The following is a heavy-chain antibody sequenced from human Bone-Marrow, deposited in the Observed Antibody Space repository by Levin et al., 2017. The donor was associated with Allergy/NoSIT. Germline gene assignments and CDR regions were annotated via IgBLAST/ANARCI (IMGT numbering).Heavy chain of an antibody. CDR1: GASVNSGSDY. Sequence: SETLSLTCTVSGASVNSGSDYWGWFRQPAGKGLEWIGRIYKSGSTDYNPSFKSRATISRDTSKNQFSLNLTSVTAADTAVYYCVRDYFGSGKDWSDPWGQGTLVKVSS. CDR3: VRDYFGSGKDWSDP. J-gene: IGHJ5*02. D-gene: IGHD3-10*01. CDR2: IYKSGST. V-gene: IGHV4-61*02.